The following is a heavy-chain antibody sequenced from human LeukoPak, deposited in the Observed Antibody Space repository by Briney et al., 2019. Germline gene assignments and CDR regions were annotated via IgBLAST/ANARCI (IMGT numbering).Heavy chain of an antibody. V-gene: IGHV4-39*01. D-gene: IGHD3-22*01. CDR3: ARRRYYDGSGYLE. CDR2: IYYSGRT. J-gene: IGHJ1*01. Sequence: SETLSLTCSVSGDSVSRSDSYWDWIRQPPGKGLEWIGTIYYSGRTYYSPSLKSRVTMSVDPSDNQFSLNLRSVTAADTALYYCARRRYYDGSGYLEWGQGTLLSVSS. CDR1: GDSVSRSDSY.